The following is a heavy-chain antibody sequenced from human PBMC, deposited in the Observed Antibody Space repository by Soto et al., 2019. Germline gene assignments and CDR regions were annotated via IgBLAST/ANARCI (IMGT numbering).Heavy chain of an antibody. CDR3: AKARPIAPAGPNVYYFDY. D-gene: IGHD6-13*01. V-gene: IGHV3-23*01. CDR2: ISGSGGST. J-gene: IGHJ4*02. CDR1: GFTFSSYA. Sequence: PVGSLRLSCAVSGFTFSSYAMSWVRQAPGKGLEWVSAISGSGGSTYYADSVKGRFTISRDNSKNTLYLQMNSLRAEDTAVYYCAKARPIAPAGPNVYYFDYWGQGTLVTVSS.